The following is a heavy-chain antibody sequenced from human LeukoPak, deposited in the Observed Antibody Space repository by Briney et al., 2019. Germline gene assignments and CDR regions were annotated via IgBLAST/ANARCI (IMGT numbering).Heavy chain of an antibody. J-gene: IGHJ4*02. D-gene: IGHD3-22*01. Sequence: SETLSLTCAVYGGSFSGYYWSWIRQPPGMGLEWIGEINHSGSTNYNPSLKSRVTISVDTSKNQFSLKLSSVTAADTAVYYCARAPFYYYDSSGIGDWGQGTLVTVSS. CDR3: ARAPFYYYDSSGIGD. CDR1: GGSFSGYY. V-gene: IGHV4-34*01. CDR2: INHSGST.